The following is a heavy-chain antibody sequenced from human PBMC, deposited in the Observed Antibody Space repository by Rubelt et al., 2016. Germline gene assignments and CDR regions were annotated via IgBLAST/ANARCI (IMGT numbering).Heavy chain of an antibody. Sequence: QVQLQQWGAGLLKPSETLSLTCAVYGGSFSGYYWSWIRQPPGKGLEWIGEINHSGSTNYNPSLKSRVTRSVDTSKNQVSLKLSSGTAADTAVYYCARGRRGSSGWLGRDYYGMDVWGQGTTVTVSS. V-gene: IGHV4-34*01. CDR2: INHSGST. D-gene: IGHD6-13*01. CDR1: GGSFSGYY. CDR3: ARGRRGSSGWLGRDYYGMDV. J-gene: IGHJ6*02.